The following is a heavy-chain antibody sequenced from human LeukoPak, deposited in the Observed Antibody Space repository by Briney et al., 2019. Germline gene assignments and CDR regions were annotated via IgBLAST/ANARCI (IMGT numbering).Heavy chain of an antibody. J-gene: IGHJ4*02. V-gene: IGHV3-9*01. CDR2: ISLHSGDI. CDR3: VHSGGTSGWAPNS. Sequence: PGRSLRLSCAASGFTFDDYAMHWVRQPPGKGLEWVSGISLHSGDIGYADSVKGRFTISRDNAKNSLYLEMNSLRPEDTAFYYCVHSGGTSGWAPNSWGQGTLVTVSS. D-gene: IGHD6-25*01. CDR1: GFTFDDYA.